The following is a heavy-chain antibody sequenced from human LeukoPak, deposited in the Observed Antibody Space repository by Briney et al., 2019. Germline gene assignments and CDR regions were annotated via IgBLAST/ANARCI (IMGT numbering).Heavy chain of an antibody. Sequence: SVKVSCKASGGTFSSYAISWVRQAPGQGLEWMGGIIPIFGTANYAQKFQGRVTITTDESTSTAYMELSSLRSEDTAVYYCARGGEYSSSWYTIYYYYGMDVWGQGTTVTVSS. CDR2: IIPIFGTA. CDR3: ARGGEYSSSWYTIYYYYGMDV. D-gene: IGHD6-13*01. V-gene: IGHV1-69*05. CDR1: GGTFSSYA. J-gene: IGHJ6*02.